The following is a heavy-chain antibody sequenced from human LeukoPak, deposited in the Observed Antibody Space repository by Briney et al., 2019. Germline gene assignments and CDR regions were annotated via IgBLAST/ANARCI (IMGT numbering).Heavy chain of an antibody. CDR2: ISAYNGNT. CDR3: ARERYYDSSGYLGYFQH. V-gene: IGHV1-18*01. CDR1: GYTFTSYG. D-gene: IGHD3-22*01. Sequence: GASVKVSCKASGYTFTSYGISWVRQAPGQGLEWMGWISAYNGNTNYAQKLQGRVTMTTDTSTSTAYMELSSLRSEDTAVYYCARERYYDSSGYLGYFQHWGQGTLVTVSS. J-gene: IGHJ1*01.